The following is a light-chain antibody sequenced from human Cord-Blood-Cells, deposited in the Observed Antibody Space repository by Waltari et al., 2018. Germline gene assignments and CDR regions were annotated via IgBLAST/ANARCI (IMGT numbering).Light chain of an antibody. CDR3: QQLNSYPYT. V-gene: IGKV1-9*01. J-gene: IGKJ2*01. Sequence: DIQLTQYPSFLSASVGDRVTITCRASQGISSYLAWYQQKPWKAPKLLIYAASTLQSGVPSSFSGSGSGTEFTLTISSLQPEDFATYYCQQLNSYPYTFGQGTKLEIK. CDR1: QGISSY. CDR2: AAS.